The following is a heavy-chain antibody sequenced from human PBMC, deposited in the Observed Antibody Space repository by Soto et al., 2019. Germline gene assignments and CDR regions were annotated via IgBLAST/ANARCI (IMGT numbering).Heavy chain of an antibody. J-gene: IGHJ6*02. Sequence: EVQLLESGGGLVQPGGSLRLSCAASGFTFSSYAMSWVRQAPGKGLEWVSAISGSGGSTYYADSVKGRFTISRDNSKNTLYLQMNILRAEDTAVYYCAKAGGAMAHYYYYGMDVWGQGTTVTVSS. D-gene: IGHD5-18*01. CDR3: AKAGGAMAHYYYYGMDV. CDR1: GFTFSSYA. CDR2: ISGSGGST. V-gene: IGHV3-23*01.